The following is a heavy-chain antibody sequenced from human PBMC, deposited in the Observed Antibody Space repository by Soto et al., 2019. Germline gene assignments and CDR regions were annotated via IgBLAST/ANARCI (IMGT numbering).Heavy chain of an antibody. CDR2: IIPIFGTA. V-gene: IGHV1-69*12. J-gene: IGHJ6*02. CDR1: GGTFTSYA. Sequence: QVQLVQSGAEVKKPGSSVTVSCKASGGTFTSYAISWVRQAPGQGLEWMGGIIPIFGTADYAQKFQGRVTITADESTSTAYMELSSLRSEDTAVYYCATKGLPNYYYYGMDVWGQGTTVTVSS. D-gene: IGHD5-18*01. CDR3: ATKGLPNYYYYGMDV.